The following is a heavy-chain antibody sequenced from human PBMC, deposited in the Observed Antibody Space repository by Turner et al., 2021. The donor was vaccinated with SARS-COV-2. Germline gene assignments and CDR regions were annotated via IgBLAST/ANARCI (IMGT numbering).Heavy chain of an antibody. V-gene: IGHV3-7*03. D-gene: IGHD3-3*01. CDR2: IKQDASEK. Sequence: VQLVESGGDLVLPGGSLRLSCAASGFTFSSYWMNWVRQAPGKGLEWVATIKQDASEKYYADSVKGRFTIFRDNANNSLFLHMNSLRAEDTAVYYCARGRSLEDYWGQGTLITVSS. J-gene: IGHJ4*02. CDR3: ARGRSLEDY. CDR1: GFTFSSYW.